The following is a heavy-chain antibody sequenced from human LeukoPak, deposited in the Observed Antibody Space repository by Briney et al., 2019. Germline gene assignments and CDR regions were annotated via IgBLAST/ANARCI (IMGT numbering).Heavy chain of an antibody. D-gene: IGHD1-1*01. CDR2: ISASGDVT. CDR3: AKSLFTSATGTGRAFHI. CDR1: GFSFSAYP. Sequence: GGSLRLSCAASGFSFSAYPMGWVRQAPGKGLQWLSGISASGDVTFHADRVKGRFANSRDNSKNTLYLQMTGLRAGDTAEYYCAKSLFTSATGTGRAFHIWGQGTMVTVSS. J-gene: IGHJ3*02. V-gene: IGHV3-23*01.